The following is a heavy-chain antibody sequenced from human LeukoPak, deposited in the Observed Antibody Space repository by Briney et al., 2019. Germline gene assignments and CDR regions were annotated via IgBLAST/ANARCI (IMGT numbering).Heavy chain of an antibody. Sequence: ASVKVSCKASGGTFSSYAISWVRQAPGQGLEWMGWINPNSGGTNYAQKFQGRVTMTRDTSISTAYMELSRLRSDDTAVYYCAREVIISSSWELDYWGQGTLVTVSS. CDR2: INPNSGGT. CDR3: AREVIISSSWELDY. V-gene: IGHV1-2*02. CDR1: GGTFSSYA. D-gene: IGHD6-13*01. J-gene: IGHJ4*02.